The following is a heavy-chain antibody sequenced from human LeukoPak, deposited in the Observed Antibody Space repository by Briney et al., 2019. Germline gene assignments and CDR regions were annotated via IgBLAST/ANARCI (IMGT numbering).Heavy chain of an antibody. CDR3: ARDHSSSWYYWFDP. V-gene: IGHV4-59*01. CDR1: GGSISSYY. Sequence: SETLSLTCTVSGGSISSYYWSWIRQPPGKGLEWIGYIYYSGSTNYNPSLKSRVTISVDTSKNQFSLKLSSMTAADTAVYYCARDHSSSWYYWFDPWGQGTLVTVSS. CDR2: IYYSGST. D-gene: IGHD6-13*01. J-gene: IGHJ5*02.